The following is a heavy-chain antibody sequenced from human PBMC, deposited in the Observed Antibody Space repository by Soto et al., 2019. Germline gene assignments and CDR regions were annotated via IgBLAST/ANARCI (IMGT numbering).Heavy chain of an antibody. J-gene: IGHJ6*02. V-gene: IGHV2-70*01. D-gene: IGHD1-7*01. Sequence: SGPTLVNPTQTRTLTCTFSGFSLSTNGMCVSWFRQSPGKALEWLALIDWDDDKYYSTSLKTRLTISKDTSKNQVVLTMTNMDPVDTATFYCARLTSSTGTSNYFYYGMDVWGQGTTVTVSS. CDR2: IDWDDDK. CDR3: ARLTSSTGTSNYFYYGMDV. CDR1: GFSLSTNGMC.